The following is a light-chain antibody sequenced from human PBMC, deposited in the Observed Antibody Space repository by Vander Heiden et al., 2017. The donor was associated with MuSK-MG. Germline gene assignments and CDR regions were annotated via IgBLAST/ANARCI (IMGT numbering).Light chain of an antibody. Sequence: HSALTPPASVSGSPGQSITISVTGTGDDIGGYNYVSWYQQYPGKAPKLIIYEVRNRPSGVSNRFSASKSGNTASLTISGLQAEDESDYYCTSYTSSSTYVFGTGTKVTVL. CDR2: EVR. V-gene: IGLV2-14*01. J-gene: IGLJ1*01. CDR3: TSYTSSSTYV. CDR1: GDDIGGYNY.